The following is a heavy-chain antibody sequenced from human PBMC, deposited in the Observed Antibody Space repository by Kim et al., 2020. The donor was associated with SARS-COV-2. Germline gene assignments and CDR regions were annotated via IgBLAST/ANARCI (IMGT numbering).Heavy chain of an antibody. D-gene: IGHD6-13*01. CDR1: GFTFSTYA. Sequence: GGSLRLSCAASGFTFSTYAMAWVRQAPGKGLEWVSAISGSGGSTYYADSVKGRFTISRDNSKNTLYLQMHSLRTEDTAVYYCAKDENHDSWARGAMDVWGQGTTVTVSS. V-gene: IGHV3-23*01. J-gene: IGHJ6*02. CDR2: ISGSGGST. CDR3: AKDENHDSWARGAMDV.